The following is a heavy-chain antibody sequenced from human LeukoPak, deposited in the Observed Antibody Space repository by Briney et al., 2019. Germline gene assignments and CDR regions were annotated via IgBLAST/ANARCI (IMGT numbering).Heavy chain of an antibody. V-gene: IGHV5-51*04. Sequence: GEPLKISGKGSGYSFTSYWIGGVGQMRGKGLEWMELIYPDDSLPRYRPSFQRQVPIHAEKPIRPDSLQWSRLKASDTAMYYCPRKAAGGWFDYWGQGTLVTVSS. D-gene: IGHD6-13*01. CDR1: GYSFTSYW. CDR3: PRKAAGGWFDY. CDR2: IYPDDSLP. J-gene: IGHJ4*02.